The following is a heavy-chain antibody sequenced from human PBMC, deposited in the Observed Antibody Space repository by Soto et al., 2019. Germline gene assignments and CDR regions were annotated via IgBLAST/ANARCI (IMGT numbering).Heavy chain of an antibody. V-gene: IGHV3-48*02. Sequence: EVQVVESGGGLVQPGGSLRLSCAASGFTFSSNSMNWVRQAPGKGLEWISYISSSSSTIYADSVKRRFTISRDNAKNSLYLQMNSLRDEDTVVYYCARVIWSGHLTSDLWGQGTLVTVSS. CDR1: GFTFSSNS. CDR2: ISSSSSTI. CDR3: ARVIWSGHLTSDL. D-gene: IGHD3-3*01. J-gene: IGHJ5*02.